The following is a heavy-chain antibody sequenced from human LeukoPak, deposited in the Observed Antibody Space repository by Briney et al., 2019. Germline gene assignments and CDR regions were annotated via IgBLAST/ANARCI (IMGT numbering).Heavy chain of an antibody. V-gene: IGHV4-30-4*01. J-gene: IGHJ6*02. Sequence: SETLSLTCTVSGGSISSGDYYWSWIRQPPGKGLAWIGYIYYSGSTYYNPSLKSRVTISVDTSKNQFSLKLSSVTAADTAVYYCARDVRSYDFWSGYFYYYYYGMDVWGQGTTVTVSS. CDR3: ARDVRSYDFWSGYFYYYYYGMDV. CDR1: GGSISSGDYY. CDR2: IYYSGST. D-gene: IGHD3-3*01.